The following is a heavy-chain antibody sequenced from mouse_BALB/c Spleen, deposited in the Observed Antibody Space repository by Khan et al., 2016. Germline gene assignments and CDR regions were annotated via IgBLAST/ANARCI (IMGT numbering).Heavy chain of an antibody. Sequence: EVELVESGGGLVKPGGSLKLSCAASGFTFSSYTMSWVRQTPEKRLEWVATISSGGSYTYYPDSVKGRFTISRDNAKNTLYLQMSSLKSEDTAMFYCTREYISTTQHWYFDVWGAGTTVTVSS. J-gene: IGHJ1*01. V-gene: IGHV5-6-4*01. CDR2: ISSGGSYT. CDR3: TREYISTTQHWYFDV. CDR1: GFTFSSYT. D-gene: IGHD1-1*01.